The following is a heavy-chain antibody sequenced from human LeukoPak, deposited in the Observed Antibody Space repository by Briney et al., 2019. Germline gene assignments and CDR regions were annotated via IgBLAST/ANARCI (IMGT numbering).Heavy chain of an antibody. CDR3: ARDRYGSGSFTDY. D-gene: IGHD3-10*01. J-gene: IGHJ4*02. V-gene: IGHV3-21*01. CDR1: GFTFSSYS. Sequence: GGSLRLSCAAAGFTFSSYSMNWVRQAPGKGLEWVSSISSSSSYIYYADSVKGRFTISRDNVKNSLYLQMNSLRAEDTAVYYCARDRYGSGSFTDYWGQGTLVTVSS. CDR2: ISSSSSYI.